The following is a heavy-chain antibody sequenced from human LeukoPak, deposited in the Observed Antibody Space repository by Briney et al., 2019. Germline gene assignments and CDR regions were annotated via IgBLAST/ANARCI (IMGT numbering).Heavy chain of an antibody. CDR1: GFALSSYW. J-gene: IGHJ5*02. Sequence: GGSLRLSCAASGFALSSYWMTWVRQAPGKGLEWVANIKQDGSETNYVDSVRGRFTISRDNAKNSLNLQMNSLRAEDTAVYYCARGHRGYSGSFTWGQGTLVTVSS. CDR3: ARGHRGYSGSFT. CDR2: IKQDGSET. V-gene: IGHV3-7*01. D-gene: IGHD1-26*01.